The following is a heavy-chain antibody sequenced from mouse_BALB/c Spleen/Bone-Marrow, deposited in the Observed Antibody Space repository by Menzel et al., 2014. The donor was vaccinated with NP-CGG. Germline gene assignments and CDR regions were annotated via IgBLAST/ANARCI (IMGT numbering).Heavy chain of an antibody. V-gene: IGHV1-67*01. CDR2: ISTYSGNT. CDR1: GYKFTDYA. Sequence: QVQLQEAGPELVRPGVSVTTSRKGSGYKFTDYAMHWVKQSHAKSLEWIGLISTYSGNTHYNQKFKGKATMTVDKSSSTAYMELARLTSEDSAIYYCARNFYGSAYFDFWGQGSTLTVSS. J-gene: IGHJ2*01. CDR3: ARNFYGSAYFDF. D-gene: IGHD1-1*01.